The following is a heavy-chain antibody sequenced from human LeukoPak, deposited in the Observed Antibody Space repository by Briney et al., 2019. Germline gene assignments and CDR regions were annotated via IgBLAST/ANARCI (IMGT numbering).Heavy chain of an antibody. CDR1: GYSFTSYW. V-gene: IGHV5-51*01. Sequence: GESLKISCKGSGYSFTSYWIGWVRQMPGKGLEWMGIIYPGDSDTRYSPSFQGQVTISADKSISTAYPQWSSLKASDTAMYCCASLQMATITGAFDIWGQGTMVTVSS. CDR3: ASLQMATITGAFDI. J-gene: IGHJ3*02. CDR2: IYPGDSDT. D-gene: IGHD5-12*01.